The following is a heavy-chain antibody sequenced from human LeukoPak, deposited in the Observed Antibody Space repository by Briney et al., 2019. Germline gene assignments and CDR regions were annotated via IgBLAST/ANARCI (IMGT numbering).Heavy chain of an antibody. CDR1: GGSVSSGSYY. CDR3: ARDYSSSSYYYYGMDV. Sequence: KSSETLSLTCTVSGGSVSSGSYYWSWIRQPPGKGLEWIGYIYYSGSTNYNPSLKSRVTISVDTSKNQFSLKLSSVTAADTAVYYCARDYSSSSYYYYGMDVWGQGTTVTVSS. J-gene: IGHJ6*02. D-gene: IGHD6-6*01. CDR2: IYYSGST. V-gene: IGHV4-61*01.